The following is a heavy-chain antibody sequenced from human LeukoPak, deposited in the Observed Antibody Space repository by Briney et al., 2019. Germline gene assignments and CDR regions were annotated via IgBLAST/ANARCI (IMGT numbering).Heavy chain of an antibody. V-gene: IGHV4-59*01. CDR3: ARGSPYYDILTGYQREYYFDY. J-gene: IGHJ4*02. D-gene: IGHD3-9*01. Sequence: PSETLSLTCTVSGGSISSYYWSWIRQPPGKGLEWIGYIYYSGSNNYNPSLKSRVTISVDTSKNQFSLKLSSVTAADTAVYYCARGSPYYDILTGYQREYYFDYWGQGTLVTVSS. CDR2: IYYSGSN. CDR1: GGSISSYY.